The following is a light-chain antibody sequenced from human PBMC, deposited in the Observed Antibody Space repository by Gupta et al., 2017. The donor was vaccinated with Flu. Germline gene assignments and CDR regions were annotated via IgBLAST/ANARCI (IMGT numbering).Light chain of an antibody. CDR1: QSISNY. V-gene: IGKV3-20*01. CDR3: QQYGTSHT. Sequence: ETVLMQSPGTLSLSPGERATLSCRASQSISNYLAWYQQKPGQAPRLLISGASSRATGIPDRFSGSGSGTDFALTISRLDPEDFAVYYCQQYGTSHTFGQGTKLEIK. J-gene: IGKJ2*01. CDR2: GAS.